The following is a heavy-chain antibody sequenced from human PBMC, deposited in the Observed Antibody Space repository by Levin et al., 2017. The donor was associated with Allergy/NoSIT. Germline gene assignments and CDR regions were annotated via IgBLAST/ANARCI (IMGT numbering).Heavy chain of an antibody. V-gene: IGHV4-39*07. CDR2: IYYSGST. D-gene: IGHD3-22*01. CDR3: ARDVEYYDSSGSHVDWYFDL. J-gene: IGHJ2*01. Sequence: SETLSLTCTVSGGSISSSSYYWGWIRQPPGKGLEWIGSIYYSGSTYYNPSLKSRVTISVDTSKNQFSLKLSSVTAADTAVYYCARDVEYYDSSGSHVDWYFDLWGRGTLVTVSS. CDR1: GGSISSSSYY.